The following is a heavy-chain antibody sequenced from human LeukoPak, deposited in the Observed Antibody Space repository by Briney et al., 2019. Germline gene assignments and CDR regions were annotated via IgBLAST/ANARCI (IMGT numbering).Heavy chain of an antibody. CDR3: AREGMPQAHFDH. CDR2: IKQDGSEK. V-gene: IGHV3-7*05. D-gene: IGHD2-2*01. Sequence: GGSLRLSCSASGFTFSSYWMSWGRQAGGKGLEWVANIKQDGSEKYSVDSVRRLFPLSRDHAKTSLYLQIHRLRPHDTAVYYCAREGMPQAHFDHWGQGTLVTVSS. J-gene: IGHJ4*02. CDR1: GFTFSSYW.